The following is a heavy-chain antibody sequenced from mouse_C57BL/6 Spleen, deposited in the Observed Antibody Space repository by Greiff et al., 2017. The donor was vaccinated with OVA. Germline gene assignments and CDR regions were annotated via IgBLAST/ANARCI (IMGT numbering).Heavy chain of an antibody. V-gene: IGHV5-16*01. CDR1: GFTFSDYY. CDR2: INHDGSST. J-gene: IGHJ2*01. Sequence: EVQRVESEGGLVQPGSSMKLSCTASGFTFSDYYMAWVRQVPEKGLEWVANINHDGSSTYYLDSLKSRFIISRDNAKNILYLQMSSLKSEDTATYYCARVGATTVLDYWGQGTTLTVSS. D-gene: IGHD1-1*01. CDR3: ARVGATTVLDY.